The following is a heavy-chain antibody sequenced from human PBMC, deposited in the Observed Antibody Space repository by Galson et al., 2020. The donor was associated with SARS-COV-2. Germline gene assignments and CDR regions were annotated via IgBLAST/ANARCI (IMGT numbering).Heavy chain of an antibody. Sequence: ASETLSLTCTVSGGSISSGDYYWSWIRQPPGKGLEWLGYLSYSGSTYNNPSLKSRVSISVDTSKNQFSLRLSSVTAADTAVYYCARDRRQLAFDYWGQGTLVTVSS. CDR2: LSYSGST. J-gene: IGHJ4*02. CDR1: GGSISSGDYY. CDR3: ARDRRQLAFDY. D-gene: IGHD6-13*01. V-gene: IGHV4-30-4*01.